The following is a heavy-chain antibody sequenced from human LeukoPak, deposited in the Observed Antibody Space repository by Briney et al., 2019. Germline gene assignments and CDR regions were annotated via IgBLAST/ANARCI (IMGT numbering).Heavy chain of an antibody. J-gene: IGHJ6*02. Sequence: PGGSLRLSCAASGFTFSSYAMSWVRQAPGKGLEWVSAISGSGGSTYYADSVKGRFTISRDNSKNTLYLQMNSLRAEDTAVYYCAKQAAIRFLEWLPRGTQYYYYYGMDVWGQGTTVTVSS. V-gene: IGHV3-23*01. CDR2: ISGSGGST. D-gene: IGHD3-3*01. CDR3: AKQAAIRFLEWLPRGTQYYYYYGMDV. CDR1: GFTFSSYA.